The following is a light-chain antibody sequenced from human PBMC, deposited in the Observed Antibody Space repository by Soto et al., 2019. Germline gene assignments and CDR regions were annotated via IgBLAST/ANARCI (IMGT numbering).Light chain of an antibody. J-gene: IGLJ3*02. CDR3: CSYAGSPTFPWI. CDR1: SSHVGSYTL. Sequence: QSVLTQPASVSGSPGQSITISCTGTSSHVGSYTLVSWYQQNPGKAPKLIIYEGTKRPSGVSNRFSGSKSGNTASLTISGLQAEDEADYYCCSYAGSPTFPWIFGGGTKLTVL. CDR2: EGT. V-gene: IGLV2-23*03.